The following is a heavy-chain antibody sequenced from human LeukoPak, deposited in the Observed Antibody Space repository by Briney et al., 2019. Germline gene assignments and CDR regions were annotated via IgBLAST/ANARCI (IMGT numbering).Heavy chain of an antibody. V-gene: IGHV1-18*01. CDR1: GYTFTSYG. Sequence: ASVKVSCKASGYTFTSYGISWVRQAPGQGLEWMGWISAYNGNTNYAQKLQGRVTMTTDTSTSTAYMELRSLRSDDTAVYYCARDQYYYDSSGYLRFDYWGQGTLVTVSS. D-gene: IGHD3-22*01. CDR2: ISAYNGNT. CDR3: ARDQYYYDSSGYLRFDY. J-gene: IGHJ4*02.